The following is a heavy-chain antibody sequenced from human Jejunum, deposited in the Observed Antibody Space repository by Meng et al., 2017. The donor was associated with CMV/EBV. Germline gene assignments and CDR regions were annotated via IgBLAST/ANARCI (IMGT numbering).Heavy chain of an antibody. D-gene: IGHD4-11*01. V-gene: IGHV4-59*01. J-gene: IGHJ5*02. CDR3: ARAHNDYSINS. Sequence: SGGSISTDYWNWVRQPPGKGGKGLEWIGYIYYSATTYYNPSLKGRVTISVDTAKNQFSLKLNSVTAADTAVYFCARAHNDYSINSWGQGTLVTVSS. CDR1: GGSISTDY. CDR2: IYYSATT.